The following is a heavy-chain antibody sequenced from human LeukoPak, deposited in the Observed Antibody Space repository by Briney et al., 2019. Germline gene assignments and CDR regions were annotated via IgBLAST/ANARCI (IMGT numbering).Heavy chain of an antibody. CDR1: GDSVSSNSAA. J-gene: IGHJ6*02. Sequence: SQTLSLTCAISGDSVSSNSAAWNWIRQSPSRGLEWLGRTYYRSKWYNDYAVSVKSRITINPDASKNQFSLQLNSVTPEDTAVYYCARAYYDILTGYYERDYYYYYGMDVWGQGTTVTVSS. D-gene: IGHD3-9*01. V-gene: IGHV6-1*01. CDR3: ARAYYDILTGYYERDYYYYYGMDV. CDR2: TYYRSKWYN.